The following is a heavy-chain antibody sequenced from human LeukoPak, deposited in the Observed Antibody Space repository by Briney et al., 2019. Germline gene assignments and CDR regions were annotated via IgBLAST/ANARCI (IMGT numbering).Heavy chain of an antibody. D-gene: IGHD3-22*01. Sequence: ASVKVSXKVSGYTLTELSMHWVRQAPGKGLEWMGSFDPEDGETIYAQKFQGRVTMTEDTSTDTAYMELSSLRSEDTAVYYCATDLYYYDSSGRPWGQGTLVTVSS. V-gene: IGHV1-24*01. CDR1: GYTLTELS. J-gene: IGHJ5*02. CDR2: FDPEDGET. CDR3: ATDLYYYDSSGRP.